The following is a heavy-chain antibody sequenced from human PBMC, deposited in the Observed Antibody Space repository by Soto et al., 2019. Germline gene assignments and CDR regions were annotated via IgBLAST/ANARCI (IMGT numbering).Heavy chain of an antibody. CDR1: GGSFSGYY. CDR3: ARDKITCLFGY. V-gene: IGHV4-34*01. J-gene: IGHJ4*02. Sequence: PSETLSLTCAVYGGSFSGYYWTWIRQPPGTGLEWIGEINHSGSTNYNPSLKSRVTISVDTSKNQFSLKLTSVTAAVTAVYYCARDKITCLFGYWGEGTLVTVSS. D-gene: IGHD3-10*01. CDR2: INHSGST.